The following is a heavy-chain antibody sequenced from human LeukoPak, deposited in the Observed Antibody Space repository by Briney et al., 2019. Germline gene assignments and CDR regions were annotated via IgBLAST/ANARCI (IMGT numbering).Heavy chain of an antibody. V-gene: IGHV4-38-2*02. Sequence: SETLSLTCTVSGYSISSGYYWGWIRQPPGKGLEWIGSIYHSGSTYYNPSLKSRVTISVDTSKNQFSLKLSSVTAADTAVYYCARAGGSVDTAMGVFDYWGQGTLVTVSS. J-gene: IGHJ4*02. CDR1: GYSISSGYY. CDR2: IYHSGST. D-gene: IGHD5-18*01. CDR3: ARAGGSVDTAMGVFDY.